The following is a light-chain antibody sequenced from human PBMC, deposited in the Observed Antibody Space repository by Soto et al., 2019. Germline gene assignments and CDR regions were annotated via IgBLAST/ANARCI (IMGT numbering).Light chain of an antibody. CDR2: DVS. CDR3: CSYASTYTYV. Sequence: QSALTQPRAVSGSPGQSVTISCTGTSSDVGGYYYVSWYQQHPGKAPKLIIYDVSKRPSGVPDRFSGSKSGDTASLTISGLQAEDEADYYCCSYASTYTYVFGTGTKVTVL. V-gene: IGLV2-11*01. J-gene: IGLJ1*01. CDR1: SSDVGGYYY.